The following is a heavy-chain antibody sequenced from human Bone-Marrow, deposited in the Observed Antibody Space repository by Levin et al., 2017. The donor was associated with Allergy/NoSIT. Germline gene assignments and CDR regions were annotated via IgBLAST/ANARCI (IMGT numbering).Heavy chain of an antibody. Sequence: ASVKVSCKASGNMFFDSSMHWVRQAPGQRLEWMGWIVPYSGRTGSAQQFQGRVTMTADMSTTTAYLEVTRLTSDDTAVYYCAREKTGDSYFYSYGFDVWGQGTPVTVSS. J-gene: IGHJ6*02. CDR2: IVPYSGRT. D-gene: IGHD5-18*01. CDR3: AREKTGDSYFYSYGFDV. CDR1: GNMFFDSS. V-gene: IGHV1-2*02.